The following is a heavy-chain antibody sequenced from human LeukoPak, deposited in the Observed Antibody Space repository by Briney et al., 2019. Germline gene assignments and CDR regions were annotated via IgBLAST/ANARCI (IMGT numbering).Heavy chain of an antibody. V-gene: IGHV1-69*05. CDR1: GGTFSSYA. CDR3: ARGDIRPYGGNSGGDY. CDR2: IIPIFGTA. Sequence: GASVKVSCKASGGTFSSYAISWVRQAPGQGLEWMGGIIPIFGTANYAQKLQGRVTMTTDTSTSTAYMELRSLRSDDTAVYYCARGDIRPYGGNSGGDYWGQGTLVTVSS. D-gene: IGHD4-23*01. J-gene: IGHJ4*02.